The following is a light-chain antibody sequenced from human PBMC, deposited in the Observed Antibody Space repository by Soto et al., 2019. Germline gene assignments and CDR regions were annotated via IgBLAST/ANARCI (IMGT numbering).Light chain of an antibody. CDR2: DTS. Sequence: ETVLTQSPATLSLSPGERATLSCSASQSINNFLACYQQRPGQAPRHLIYDTSIRASGIPPRFSGSGSGTDFTLTISSLEPEDFAVYYCQQRNFRPDITFGGGTKVEIK. CDR1: QSINNF. CDR3: QQRNFRPDIT. J-gene: IGKJ4*01. V-gene: IGKV3-11*01.